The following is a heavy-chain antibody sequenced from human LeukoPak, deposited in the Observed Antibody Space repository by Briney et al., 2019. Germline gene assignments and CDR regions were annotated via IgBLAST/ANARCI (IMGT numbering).Heavy chain of an antibody. V-gene: IGHV3-9*01. CDR1: GLTFDDYA. D-gene: IGHD3-9*01. CDR2: ISWNSGSI. J-gene: IGHJ3*02. CDR3: AKENYDILTGSNLGAFDI. Sequence: PGGSLRLSCAASGLTFDDYAMHWVRQAPGKGLEWVSGISWNSGSIGYADSVKGRFTISRDNAKNSLYLQMNSLRAEDTALYYCAKENYDILTGSNLGAFDIWGQGTMVTVSS.